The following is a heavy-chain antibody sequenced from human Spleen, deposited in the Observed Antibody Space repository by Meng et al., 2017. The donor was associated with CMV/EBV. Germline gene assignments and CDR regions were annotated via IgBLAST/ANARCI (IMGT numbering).Heavy chain of an antibody. J-gene: IGHJ6*02. CDR3: ARVTGPAARGYYYYQYGMDV. V-gene: IGHV4-39*07. CDR2: SYYNGST. CDR1: GGAVSGSTYH. D-gene: IGHD2-2*01. Sequence: SETLSLTCTVSGGAVSGSTYHWGWIRQPPGKGLEWIGSSYYNGSTYNNPSLKSGVTISVDTSKNQFSLKLSSVTAADTAVYYCARVTGPAARGYYYYQYGMDVWGQGTTVTVSS.